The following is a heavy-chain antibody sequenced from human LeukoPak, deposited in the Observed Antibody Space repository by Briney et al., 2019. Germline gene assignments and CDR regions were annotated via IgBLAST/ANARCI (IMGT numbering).Heavy chain of an antibody. CDR2: ISYDGSNK. J-gene: IGHJ4*02. Sequence: PGGSLRLSCAASGFTFSSYAMHWVRQAPGKGLEWVAVISYDGSNKYYADSVKGRFTISRDNSKNTLYLQMNSLRAEDTAVYYCARGRLQSDPFDYWGQGTLVTVSS. D-gene: IGHD5-24*01. CDR3: ARGRLQSDPFDY. CDR1: GFTFSSYA. V-gene: IGHV3-30*04.